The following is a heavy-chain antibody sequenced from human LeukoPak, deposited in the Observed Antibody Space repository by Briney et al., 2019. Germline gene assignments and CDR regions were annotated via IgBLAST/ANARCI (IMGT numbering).Heavy chain of an antibody. CDR1: GYTFTSYY. J-gene: IGHJ4*02. CDR3: ARAGFGYDSSGYSSDY. V-gene: IGHV1-46*01. CDR2: INPSGGST. Sequence: ASVKVSCKASGYTFTSYYMHWVRQAPGQGLEWMGIINPSGGSTSYAQKFQGRVTMTRDMSTSTAYMELSRLRSDDTAVYYCARAGFGYDSSGYSSDYWGQGTLVTVSS. D-gene: IGHD3-22*01.